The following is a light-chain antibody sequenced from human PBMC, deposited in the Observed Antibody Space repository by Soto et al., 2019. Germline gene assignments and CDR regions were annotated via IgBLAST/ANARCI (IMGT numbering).Light chain of an antibody. V-gene: IGKV1-12*01. J-gene: IGKJ4*01. Sequence: DIQMTQSPSSVSASIGDRVTITCRASQDSDSWLAWFQQKPGEAPRLLIYAAISLHSGVPSRFRGAGSGTDFSLNISSLQPEDFATYFCQQGNSFPLTFGGGTKVEIK. CDR2: AAI. CDR1: QDSDSW. CDR3: QQGNSFPLT.